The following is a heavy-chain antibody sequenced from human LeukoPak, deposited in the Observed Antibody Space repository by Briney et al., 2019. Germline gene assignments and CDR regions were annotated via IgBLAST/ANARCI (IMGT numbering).Heavy chain of an antibody. Sequence: GGSLRLSCAASGFTFSSYSMNWVHQAPGKGLEWVSSIRSSSSYIYYADSVKGRFTISRDNAKNSLYLQMNSLRAEDTAVYYCARGLAAAAPDYWGQGTLVTVSS. CDR1: GFTFSSYS. V-gene: IGHV3-21*01. CDR3: ARGLAAAAPDY. CDR2: IRSSSSYI. D-gene: IGHD6-13*01. J-gene: IGHJ4*02.